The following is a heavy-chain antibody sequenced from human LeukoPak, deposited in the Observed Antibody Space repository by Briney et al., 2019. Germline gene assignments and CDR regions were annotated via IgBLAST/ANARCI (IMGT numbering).Heavy chain of an antibody. V-gene: IGHV3-23*01. D-gene: IGHD3-10*01. CDR3: TTEGLLWFGAMDV. CDR2: ICKSGGST. J-gene: IGHJ6*04. Sequence: GGSLRLSCAGSGFTFSNYAMSWVRQAPGRGLEWVSAICKSGGSTYYADSVRGRFTISRDNSKNTLYLQMNSLKTEDTAVYYCTTEGLLWFGAMDVWGKGTTVTISS. CDR1: GFTFSNYA.